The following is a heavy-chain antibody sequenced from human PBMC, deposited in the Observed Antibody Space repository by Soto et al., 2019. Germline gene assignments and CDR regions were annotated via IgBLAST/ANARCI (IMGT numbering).Heavy chain of an antibody. CDR3: AMVDVYVTPSPQDV. CDR1: GYSFTRYC. Sequence: ASVQVSCKASGYSFTRYCIAWARQAPGQGLEWMGWINTYNGNTNYAQNLQGRVTLTTDTSTSTAYMELTSLRSNDTAIYYCAMVDVYVTPSPQDVWGQGTTVTVSS. V-gene: IGHV1-18*01. CDR2: INTYNGNT. D-gene: IGHD3-16*01. J-gene: IGHJ6*02.